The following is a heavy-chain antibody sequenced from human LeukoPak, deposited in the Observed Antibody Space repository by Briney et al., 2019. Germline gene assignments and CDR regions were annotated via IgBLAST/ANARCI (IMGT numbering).Heavy chain of an antibody. Sequence: AGGSLRLSCAASGFTFSSYWMSWVRQAPGKGLEWVANIKQDGSEKYYVDSVKGRFTISRDNAKNSLYLQMNSLRAEDTAVYYCAAHPWELWGPIGYWGQGTLVTVSS. CDR1: GFTFSSYW. V-gene: IGHV3-7*01. CDR3: AAHPWELWGPIGY. CDR2: IKQDGSEK. D-gene: IGHD1-26*01. J-gene: IGHJ4*02.